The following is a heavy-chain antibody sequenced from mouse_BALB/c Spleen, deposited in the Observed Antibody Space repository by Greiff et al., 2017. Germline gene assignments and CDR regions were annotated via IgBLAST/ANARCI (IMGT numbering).Heavy chain of an antibody. CDR3: TRGLRRGYYFDY. D-gene: IGHD2-4*01. CDR2: IRLKSNNYAT. V-gene: IGHV6-6*02. CDR1: GFTFSNYW. Sequence: EVKLEESGGGLVQPGGSMKLSCVASGFTFSNYWMNWVRQSPEKGLEWVAEIRLKSNNYATHYAESVKGRFTISRDDSKSSVYLQMNNLRAEDTGIYYCTRGLRRGYYFDYWGQGTTLTVSS. J-gene: IGHJ2*01.